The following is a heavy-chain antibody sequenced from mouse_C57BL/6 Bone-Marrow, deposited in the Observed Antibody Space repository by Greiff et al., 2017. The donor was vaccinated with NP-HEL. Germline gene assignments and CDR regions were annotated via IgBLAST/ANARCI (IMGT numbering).Heavy chain of an antibody. V-gene: IGHV1-69*01. D-gene: IGHD2-3*01. Sequence: QVQLQQPGAELVMPGASVKLSCKASGYTFTSYWMHWVKQRPGQGLEWIGEIDPSDSYTNYNQKFKGKSTLTVDKSSSTAYMQLSSLTSEDSAVYYCARVDYDGYFGGFAYWAKGLWSLSLQ. J-gene: IGHJ3*01. CDR2: IDPSDSYT. CDR1: GYTFTSYW. CDR3: ARVDYDGYFGGFAY.